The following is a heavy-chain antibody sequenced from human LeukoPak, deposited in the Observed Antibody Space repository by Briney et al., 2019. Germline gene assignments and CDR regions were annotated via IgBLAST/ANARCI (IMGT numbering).Heavy chain of an antibody. Sequence: GGSLRLSCAASGFTFSSYSMNWVRQAPGKGLEWVSGIGSGDGDTYYAASVKGRFTISRDNSKNTLYLQMNSLRAEDTALYYCATGKDDSGSYYRPIDYWGRGTLVTVSS. CDR2: IGSGDGDT. J-gene: IGHJ4*02. V-gene: IGHV3-23*01. D-gene: IGHD3-10*01. CDR3: ATGKDDSGSYYRPIDY. CDR1: GFTFSSYS.